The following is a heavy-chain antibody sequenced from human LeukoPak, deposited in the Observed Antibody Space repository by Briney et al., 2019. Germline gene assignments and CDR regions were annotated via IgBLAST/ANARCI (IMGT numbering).Heavy chain of an antibody. CDR2: MNPNSGNT. V-gene: IGHV1-8*01. J-gene: IGHJ6*03. Sequence: ASVKVACKVSGYTFTSYDINWVRQATGQGREWMGWMNPNSGNTGYAQKFQDRATMTRNTSISTAYMELSSLRSEDTAVYYCSRGVHRLRTTSTYYYYYYMDVWGKGTTVTVSS. CDR1: GYTFTSYD. CDR3: SRGVHRLRTTSTYYYYYYMDV. D-gene: IGHD5-12*01.